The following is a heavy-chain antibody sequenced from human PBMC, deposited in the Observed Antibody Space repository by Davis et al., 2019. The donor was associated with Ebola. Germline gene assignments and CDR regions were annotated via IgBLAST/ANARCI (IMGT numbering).Heavy chain of an antibody. CDR1: GYTFTGYY. CDR2: INPNSGGT. CDR3: ASYSHDCSGGSCYSGWFDP. D-gene: IGHD2-15*01. V-gene: IGHV1-2*04. J-gene: IGHJ5*02. Sequence: AASVKVSCKASGYTFTGYYMHWVRQAPGQGLEWMGWINPNSGGTNYAQKFQGWVTMTRDTSISTAYMELSRLRSDDTAVYYCASYSHDCSGGSCYSGWFDPWGQGTLVTVSS.